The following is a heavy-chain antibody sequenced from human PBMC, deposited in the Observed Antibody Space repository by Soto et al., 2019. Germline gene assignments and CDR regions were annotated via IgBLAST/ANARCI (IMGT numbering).Heavy chain of an antibody. D-gene: IGHD5-12*01. CDR2: ISYDGSNK. Sequence: QVQLVESGGGVVQPGRSLRLSCAASGFTFSSYGMHWVRQAPGKGLEWVAVISYDGSNKYYAASVKGRFTITRDNSKNTLYLQMNSLRAEDTAVYYCANSRWLQSQFDFWGQGTLVTVSS. CDR1: GFTFSSYG. J-gene: IGHJ4*02. CDR3: ANSRWLQSQFDF. V-gene: IGHV3-30*18.